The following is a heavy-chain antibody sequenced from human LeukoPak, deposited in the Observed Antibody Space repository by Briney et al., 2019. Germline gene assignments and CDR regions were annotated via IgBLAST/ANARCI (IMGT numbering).Heavy chain of an antibody. CDR3: ARDGYFGFTYSRHSDY. CDR1: GYTFTGYY. V-gene: IGHV1-2*02. D-gene: IGHD4-11*01. J-gene: IGHJ4*02. CDR2: INPNSGAT. Sequence: ASVKVSCKASGYTFTGYYMHWVRQAPGQGLEWMGWINPNSGATNYAQKFQGRVTMTRDTSISTAYMELTSLRSDDTAVYYCARDGYFGFTYSRHSDYWGQGALVTVSS.